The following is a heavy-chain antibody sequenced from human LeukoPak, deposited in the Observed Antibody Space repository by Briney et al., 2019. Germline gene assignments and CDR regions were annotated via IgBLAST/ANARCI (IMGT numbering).Heavy chain of an antibody. CDR2: ICSGGTT. D-gene: IGHD6-19*01. CDR3: AREDSSGWYDY. Sequence: GGSLRLSCAASGFTVSTNCMTWVRQAPGKGLEWVSTICSGGTTYYADSVMGRFTISRHNSRNTLYLQMNSLRAEDTAVYYCAREDSSGWYDYWGQGTLVTVSS. V-gene: IGHV3-53*04. J-gene: IGHJ4*02. CDR1: GFTVSTNC.